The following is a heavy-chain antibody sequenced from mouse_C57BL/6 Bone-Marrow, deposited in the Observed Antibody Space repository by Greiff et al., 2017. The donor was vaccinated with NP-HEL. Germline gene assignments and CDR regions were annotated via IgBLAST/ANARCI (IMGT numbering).Heavy chain of an antibody. CDR2: INYDGSST. CDR1: GFTFSDYY. V-gene: IGHV5-16*01. D-gene: IGHD2-12*01. CDR3: AREGRRAMDY. Sequence: EVKVVESEGGLVQPGSSMKLSCTASGFTFSDYYMAWVRQVPEKGLEWVANINYDGSSTYYLDSLKSRFIISRDNAKNILYLQMSSLKSEDTATYYCAREGRRAMDYWGQGTSVTVSS. J-gene: IGHJ4*01.